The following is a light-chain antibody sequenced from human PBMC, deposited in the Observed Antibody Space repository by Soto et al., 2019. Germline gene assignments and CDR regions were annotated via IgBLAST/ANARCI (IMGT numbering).Light chain of an antibody. CDR2: GAS. V-gene: IGKV3-20*01. J-gene: IGKJ5*01. CDR1: QSVSSSY. CDR3: QQYYSSSPIT. Sequence: EIVLTQSPGTLSLSPGERATLTCRASQSVSSSYLAWYQQKPRPAPRLLIYGASSRSTGIPDRFSGSGSGTAFTLTISSREPEDFSVSYCQQYYSSSPITFGQGTRLEIK.